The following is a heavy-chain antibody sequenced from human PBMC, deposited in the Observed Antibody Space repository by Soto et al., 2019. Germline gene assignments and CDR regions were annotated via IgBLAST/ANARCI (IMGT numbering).Heavy chain of an antibody. J-gene: IGHJ4*02. V-gene: IGHV3-30*03. D-gene: IGHD3-10*01. Sequence: QVQLVESGGGVVQPGRSLRLSCAASGFPFTSYGMHWVREGPEKGLEWVAIISYDGSDKYYADSVKGRFTISRDNSKNTLYLQMNSLRPEDTALYYCVGGQYYFGYRGQGTLVIVSS. CDR1: GFPFTSYG. CDR2: ISYDGSDK. CDR3: VGGQYYFGY.